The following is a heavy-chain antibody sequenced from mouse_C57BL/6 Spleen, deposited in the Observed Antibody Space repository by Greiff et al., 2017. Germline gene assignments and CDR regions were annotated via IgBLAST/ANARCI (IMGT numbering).Heavy chain of an antibody. Sequence: EVKLQESGGGLVKPGGSLKLSCAASGFTFSDYGMHWVRQAPEKGLEWVAYISSGSSTIYYADTVKGRFTISRDNAKNTLFLQMTSLRSEDTAMYYCARGGNYQFDYWGQGTTLTVSS. CDR2: ISSGSSTI. J-gene: IGHJ2*01. CDR1: GFTFSDYG. D-gene: IGHD2-1*01. V-gene: IGHV5-17*01. CDR3: ARGGNYQFDY.